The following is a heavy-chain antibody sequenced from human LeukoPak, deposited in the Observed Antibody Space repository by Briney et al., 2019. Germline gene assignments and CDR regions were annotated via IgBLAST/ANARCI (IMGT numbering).Heavy chain of an antibody. Sequence: SETLSLTCTDSGGSISSYYWSWIRQPPGKGLERIGYIYYSGSTNYNPSLKSRVTISVDTSKNQFSLKMSSVTAADTAVYYCARLRDYYYGMDVWGQGTTVTVSS. V-gene: IGHV4-59*08. CDR1: GGSISSYY. CDR3: ARLRDYYYGMDV. J-gene: IGHJ6*02. CDR2: IYYSGST.